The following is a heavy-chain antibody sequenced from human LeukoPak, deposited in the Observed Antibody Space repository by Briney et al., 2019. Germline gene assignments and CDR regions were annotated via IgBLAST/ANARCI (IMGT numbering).Heavy chain of an antibody. D-gene: IGHD1-7*01. Sequence: GGSLRLSCAASGFTFSSYAMSWVRQAPGKGLEWVSAISGSGGSTYYADSVKGRFTISRDNSKNSLYLQMNSLRAEDTAGYYCARNAGGYQLLNSFDYWGQGTLVTVSS. V-gene: IGHV3-23*01. CDR2: ISGSGGST. CDR1: GFTFSSYA. CDR3: ARNAGGYQLLNSFDY. J-gene: IGHJ4*02.